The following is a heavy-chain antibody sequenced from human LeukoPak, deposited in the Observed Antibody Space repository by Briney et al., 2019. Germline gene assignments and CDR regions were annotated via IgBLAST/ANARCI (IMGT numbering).Heavy chain of an antibody. CDR1: GGSISSYY. Sequence: SETLSLTCTVSGGSISSYYWSWIRQPPGKGLEWIGYIYYSGSTNYNPSLKSRVTISVDTSKNQFSLKLSSVTAADTAVYYCARGGYSYGLHFDYWGQGTLVTVSS. D-gene: IGHD5-18*01. CDR2: IYYSGST. CDR3: ARGGYSYGLHFDY. V-gene: IGHV4-59*01. J-gene: IGHJ4*02.